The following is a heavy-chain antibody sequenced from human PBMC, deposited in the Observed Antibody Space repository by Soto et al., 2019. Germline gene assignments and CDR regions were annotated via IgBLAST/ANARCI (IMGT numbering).Heavy chain of an antibody. J-gene: IGHJ4*02. CDR2: ISSSGRTI. Sequence: PGGSLRLSCAASGFTFSSYSMNWVRQAPGKGLEWVSYISSSGRTIDYANSVKGRFSISRDNAKTSLYLQMNSLRAEDTAVYYCARDRYGDYVFDSWGQGTLVTVSS. D-gene: IGHD4-17*01. CDR1: GFTFSSYS. V-gene: IGHV3-48*04. CDR3: ARDRYGDYVFDS.